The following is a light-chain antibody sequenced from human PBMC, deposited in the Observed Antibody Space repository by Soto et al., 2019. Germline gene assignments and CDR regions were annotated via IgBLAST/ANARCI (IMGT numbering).Light chain of an antibody. CDR1: SSDVGGYNY. CDR3: SSYTSSSTLYV. CDR2: DVS. J-gene: IGLJ1*01. Sequence: QSVLTQPASVSGSPGQSITISCTGTSSDVGGYNYVSWYQQHPGKAPQLMIYDVSDRPSGVSNRFSGSKSGNTASLTISGLKAEDEADYYCSSYTSSSTLYVFGTGTKLTVL. V-gene: IGLV2-14*01.